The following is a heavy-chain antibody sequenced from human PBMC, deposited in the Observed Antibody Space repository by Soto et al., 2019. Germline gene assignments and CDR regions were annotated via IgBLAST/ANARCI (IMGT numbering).Heavy chain of an antibody. CDR3: ARVGQYTAIGDMDV. D-gene: IGHD5-18*01. V-gene: IGHV4-4*02. CDR1: GGSISSSNW. J-gene: IGHJ6*02. Sequence: SETLSLTCTVSGGSISSSNWWSWVRQPPGKGLEWIGEIYHSGSTNYNPSLKSRVTMSVDMSKNQFSLKLRSVTAADTALYYCARVGQYTAIGDMDVWGQGTTVTVSS. CDR2: IYHSGST.